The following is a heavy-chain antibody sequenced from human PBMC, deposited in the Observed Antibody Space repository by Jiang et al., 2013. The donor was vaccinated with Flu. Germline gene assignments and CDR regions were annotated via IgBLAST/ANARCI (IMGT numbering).Heavy chain of an antibody. J-gene: IGHJ3*02. CDR2: ISSASTYM. D-gene: IGHD2-21*02. CDR3: ASYGGLYCGGDCYHAFDI. V-gene: IGHV3-21*06. Sequence: KGLEWVASISSASTYMYYADSVKGRFTISRDNAKNTLYLQMNSLRADDTAVYYCASYGGLYCGGDCYHAFDIWGQGTMVTVSS.